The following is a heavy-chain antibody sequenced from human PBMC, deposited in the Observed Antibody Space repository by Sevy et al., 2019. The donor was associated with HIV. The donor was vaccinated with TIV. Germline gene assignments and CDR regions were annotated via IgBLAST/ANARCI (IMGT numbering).Heavy chain of an antibody. V-gene: IGHV3-53*01. CDR3: ARDYGGAHYFDY. Sequence: GGSLRLSCAASVFTVSSNYMSWVRQAPGKGLEWVSVIYSGGSTYYADSVKGRFTISRDNSKNTLYLQMNSLRAEDTAVYYCARDYGGAHYFDYWGQGTLVTVSS. D-gene: IGHD1-26*01. J-gene: IGHJ4*02. CDR1: VFTVSSNY. CDR2: IYSGGST.